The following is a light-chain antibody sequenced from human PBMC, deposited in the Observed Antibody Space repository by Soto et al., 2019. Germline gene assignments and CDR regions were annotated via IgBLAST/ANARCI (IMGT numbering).Light chain of an antibody. J-gene: IGKJ4*01. CDR3: QQYNSYPLT. CDR2: KAS. Sequence: DIQMTQSPSTLSASVGDRVTITCRASQSISNWFAWYQQKPGKAPKLLIYKASSLESGVPSRFSGTGSGTEFTLTISSLQPDDFASYYCQQYNSYPLTFGGGTKVDI. V-gene: IGKV1-5*03. CDR1: QSISNW.